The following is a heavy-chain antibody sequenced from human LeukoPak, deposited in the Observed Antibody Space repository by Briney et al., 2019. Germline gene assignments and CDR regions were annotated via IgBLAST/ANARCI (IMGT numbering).Heavy chain of an antibody. D-gene: IGHD2-2*01. CDR2: INPNSGGT. Sequence: ASVKVSCKASGYTFTGDYIHWVRQAPGQGIEWMGWINPNSGGTNYAQKFQGRVTMTRDTSISTAYMELNGLKSDDTAVFYCARDNSCSSSSCGNSYMDVWGKGTTVTVSS. CDR1: GYTFTGDY. J-gene: IGHJ6*03. V-gene: IGHV1-2*02. CDR3: ARDNSCSSSSCGNSYMDV.